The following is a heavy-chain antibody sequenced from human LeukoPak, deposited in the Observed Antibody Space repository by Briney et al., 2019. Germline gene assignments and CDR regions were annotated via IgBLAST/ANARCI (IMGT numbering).Heavy chain of an antibody. J-gene: IGHJ4*02. CDR3: AREPRGYSYGSGIDY. V-gene: IGHV4-34*01. CDR1: GGSFSGYY. CDR2: INHSGST. D-gene: IGHD5-18*01. Sequence: SETLSLTCAVYGGSFSGYYWSWIRQPPGKGLERIGEINHSGSTNYNPSLKSRVTISVDTSKNQFSLKLSSVTAADTAVYYCAREPRGYSYGSGIDYWGQGTPVTVSS.